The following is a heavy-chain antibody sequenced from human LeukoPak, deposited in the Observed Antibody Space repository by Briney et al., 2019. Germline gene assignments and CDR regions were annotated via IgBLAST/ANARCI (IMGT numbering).Heavy chain of an antibody. V-gene: IGHV1-2*02. CDR1: GYTFTGYY. Sequence: ASVKVSCKASGYTFTGYYMHWVRQAPGQGLEWMGWINPNSGGTSYAQKFQGRVTMTRDTSISTAYMELSRLRSDDTAVYYCARDMVRGVKPSDYWGQGTLVTVSS. CDR2: INPNSGGT. J-gene: IGHJ4*02. D-gene: IGHD3-10*01. CDR3: ARDMVRGVKPSDY.